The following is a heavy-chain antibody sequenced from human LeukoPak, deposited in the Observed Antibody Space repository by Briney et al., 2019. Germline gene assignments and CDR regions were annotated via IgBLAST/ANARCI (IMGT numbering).Heavy chain of an antibody. CDR2: ISYDGSNK. CDR3: AKLGSGLRLGELSTRIDY. D-gene: IGHD3-16*02. Sequence: GRSLRLSCAASGFTFSSYGMHWVRQAPGKGLEWVAVISYDGSNKYYADSVKGRFTISRDNSKNTLYLQMNSLRAEDTAVNYCAKLGSGLRLGELSTRIDYWGQGTLVTVSS. J-gene: IGHJ4*02. V-gene: IGHV3-30*18. CDR1: GFTFSSYG.